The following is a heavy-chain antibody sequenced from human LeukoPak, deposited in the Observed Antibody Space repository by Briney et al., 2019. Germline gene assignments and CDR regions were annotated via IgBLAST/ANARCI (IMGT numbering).Heavy chain of an antibody. V-gene: IGHV3-48*01. J-gene: IGHJ4*02. CDR2: ISSSSDTI. CDR1: GFTFNIYS. Sequence: PGGSLRLSCAASGFTFNIYSMNWVRQAPGKGLEWVSYISSSSDTIYYAASVKGRFTISRDNAKNSLYLQMNSLRAEDTAMYYCARNTPTYSTPENWGQGTLVTVSS. CDR3: ARNTPTYSTPEN. D-gene: IGHD5-18*01.